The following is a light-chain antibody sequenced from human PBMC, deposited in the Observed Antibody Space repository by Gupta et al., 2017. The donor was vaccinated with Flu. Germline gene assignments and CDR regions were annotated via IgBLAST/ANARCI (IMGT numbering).Light chain of an antibody. CDR2: GNS. Sequence: QSVPPQPPSVSGPPGLRVTISCTGRSSNIGAGYDVHWYQQLPGTAPKLLIHGNSNRPSGVPDRFSGSKSGTSASLAITGLQAEDEADYYCQSYDSSLSGSEVFGTGTKVTVL. CDR1: SSNIGAGYD. V-gene: IGLV1-40*01. J-gene: IGLJ1*01. CDR3: QSYDSSLSGSEV.